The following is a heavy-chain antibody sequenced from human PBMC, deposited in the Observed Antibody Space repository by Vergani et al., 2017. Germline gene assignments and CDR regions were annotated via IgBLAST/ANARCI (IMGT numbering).Heavy chain of an antibody. V-gene: IGHV4-34*01. CDR1: GGSFSGYY. CDR2: INHSGST. D-gene: IGHD5-18*01. Sequence: VQLQQWGAGLLKPSETLSLTCAVYGGSFSGYYWSWIRQPPGKGLEWIGEINHSGSTNYNPSLKSRVTISVDTSKNQFSLKLSSVTAADTAVYYCARGRGDTAMVTRGYFDYWGQGTLVTVSS. CDR3: ARGRGDTAMVTRGYFDY. J-gene: IGHJ4*02.